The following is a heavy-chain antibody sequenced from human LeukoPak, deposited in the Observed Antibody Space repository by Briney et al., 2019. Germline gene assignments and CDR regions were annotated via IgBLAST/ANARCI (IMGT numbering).Heavy chain of an antibody. V-gene: IGHV3-74*01. D-gene: IGHD1-20*01. CDR1: GFTFSSYW. J-gene: IGHJ5*02. CDR2: INSDGSST. CDR3: ARGGGITGTTFLGFDP. Sequence: GGSLTLSCAASGFTFSSYWMHWVRQAPGKGLVWVSRINSDGSSTSYADSVKGRFTISRDNAKNTLYLQMNSLRAEDTAVYYCARGGGITGTTFLGFDPWGQGTLVTVSS.